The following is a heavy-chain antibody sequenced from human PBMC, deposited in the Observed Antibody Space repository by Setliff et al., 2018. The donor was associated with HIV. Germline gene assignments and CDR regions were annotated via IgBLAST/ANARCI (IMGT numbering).Heavy chain of an antibody. CDR1: DSGTYY. CDR3: AREDYYYYGMDV. Sequence: PSETLSLTCTVSDSGTYYWSWIRQPAGKGLEWIGEINHSGSTNYNPSLKSRVTISVDTSKNQFSLKLSSVTAADTAVYYCAREDYYYYGMDVWGQGTTVTVSS. CDR2: INHSGST. J-gene: IGHJ6*02. V-gene: IGHV4-61*10.